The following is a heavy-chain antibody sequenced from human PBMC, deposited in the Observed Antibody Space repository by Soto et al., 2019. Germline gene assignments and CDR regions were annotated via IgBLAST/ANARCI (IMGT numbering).Heavy chain of an antibody. CDR3: ARVGLSSWDNWFDP. CDR2: IYYSGST. V-gene: IGHV4-59*01. D-gene: IGHD6-13*01. CDR1: GGSISSYY. J-gene: IGHJ5*02. Sequence: SETLSLTCTVSGGSISSYYWSWIRQPPGKGLEWIGYIYYSGSTNYNPSLKSRVTISVDTSKNQFSLKLSSVTAADTAVYYCARVGLSSWDNWFDPWGQGTLVTVSS.